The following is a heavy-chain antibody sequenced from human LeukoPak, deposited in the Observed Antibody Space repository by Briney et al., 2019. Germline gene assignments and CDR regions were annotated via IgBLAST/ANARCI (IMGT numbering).Heavy chain of an antibody. CDR3: ARDTYGMDV. CDR1: GFTFSSYS. Sequence: GGSLRLSCAASGFTFSSYSMNWVRQAPGKGLEWVSYISSSSSTIYYADSVKGRLSISRDNSENTLYLQMNSLRVEDTAVYYCARDTYGMDVWGQGTTVTVSS. J-gene: IGHJ6*02. CDR2: ISSSSSTI. V-gene: IGHV3-48*01.